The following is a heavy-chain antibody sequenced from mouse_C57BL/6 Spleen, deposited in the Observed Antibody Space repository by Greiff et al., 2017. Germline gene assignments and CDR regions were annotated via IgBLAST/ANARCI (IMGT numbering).Heavy chain of an antibody. CDR2: INPNNGGT. CDR1: GYTFTDYY. CDR3: ARAGYSKGAWFAY. V-gene: IGHV1-26*01. J-gene: IGHJ3*01. Sequence: EVQLQQSGPELVKPGASVKISCKASGYTFTDYYMNWVKQSHGKSLEWIGDINPNNGGTSYNQKFKGKATLTVDKSSSTAYMELRSLTSEDSAVYYCARAGYSKGAWFAYWGQGTLVTVSA. D-gene: IGHD2-5*01.